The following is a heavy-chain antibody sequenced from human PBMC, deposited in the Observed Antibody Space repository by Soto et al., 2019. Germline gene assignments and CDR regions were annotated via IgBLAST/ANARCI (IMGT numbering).Heavy chain of an antibody. CDR1: GGSISSDNW. Sequence: QVQLQESGPGLVKPSGTLSLTCAVSGGSISSDNWWNWVRQPPGQGLEWIGEVYRSGSTNYDPSLKCRGTISIDMSKNQCSLTLTSVTAADTAMYFCARNGVYSLGSWGQGTLVTVSS. CDR3: ARNGVYSLGS. D-gene: IGHD4-17*01. CDR2: VYRSGST. J-gene: IGHJ5*02. V-gene: IGHV4-4*02.